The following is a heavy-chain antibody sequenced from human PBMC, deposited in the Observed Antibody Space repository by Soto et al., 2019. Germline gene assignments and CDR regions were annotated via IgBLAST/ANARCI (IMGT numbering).Heavy chain of an antibody. V-gene: IGHV5-10-1*01. CDR3: ARIESIARNWFDP. CDR1: GFSFTNYW. D-gene: IGHD2-21*01. J-gene: IGHJ5*02. CDR2: IDPADSYA. Sequence: GESLKISCNGSGFSFTNYWISWVRQMPGKGLEWMGNIDPADSYANYSPSFQGHVTFSVDTSISTAYLQWSSLRASDTAMYFCARIESIARNWFDPWGQGTLVTVSS.